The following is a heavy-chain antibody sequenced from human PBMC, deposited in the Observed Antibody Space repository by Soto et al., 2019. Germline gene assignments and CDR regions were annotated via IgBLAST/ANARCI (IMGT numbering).Heavy chain of an antibody. J-gene: IGHJ4*02. CDR3: AHSPRITMYDY. Sequence: QITLKESGPTLVKPTQTLTLTCTFSGFSLSTNGVGVGWIRQPPGKALEWLALIYWDDDKRYSPSLKSRLTXTTXTSKNRVVLTMTNMDPVDTATYYCAHSPRITMYDYWGQGTLVTVSS. V-gene: IGHV2-5*02. D-gene: IGHD3-10*02. CDR2: IYWDDDK. CDR1: GFSLSTNGVG.